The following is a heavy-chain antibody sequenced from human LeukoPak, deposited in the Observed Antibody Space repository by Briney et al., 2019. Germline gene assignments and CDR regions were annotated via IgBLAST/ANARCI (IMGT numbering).Heavy chain of an antibody. CDR2: IYYSGST. V-gene: IGHV4-39*01. Sequence: SQTLSLTCTVSGVSITSSSYYSGSIRQPPGKGREWGGSIYYSGSTYYNPSLKSRVTISVDTSKNQFSLKLSSVTAADTAVYYCASRYSSSWYFALSHPPTPWFDPWGQGTLVTVSS. CDR3: ASRYSSSWYFALSHPPTPWFDP. J-gene: IGHJ5*02. D-gene: IGHD6-13*01. CDR1: GVSITSSSYY.